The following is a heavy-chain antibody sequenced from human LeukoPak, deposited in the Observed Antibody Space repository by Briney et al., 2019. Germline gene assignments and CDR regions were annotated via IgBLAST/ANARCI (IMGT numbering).Heavy chain of an antibody. CDR1: GGTFSSYA. Sequence: SVKVSCKASGGTFSSYAISWVRQAPGQGLEWMGGIIPILGTANYAQKFQGRVTITADESTSTAYMELSSLRSEDTAVYYCARDAGYYDSSGYYYYYGMDVWGQGTTVTVSS. J-gene: IGHJ6*02. CDR3: ARDAGYYDSSGYYYYYGMDV. V-gene: IGHV1-69*13. D-gene: IGHD3-22*01. CDR2: IIPILGTA.